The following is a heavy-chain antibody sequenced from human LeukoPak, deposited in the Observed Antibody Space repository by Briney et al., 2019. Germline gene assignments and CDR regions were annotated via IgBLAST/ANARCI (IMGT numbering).Heavy chain of an antibody. CDR2: ISSDGGST. Sequence: GGSLRLSCAASGFTFGMYAMHWVRQAPGKGLEYVSAISSDGGSTYYANSVKGRFTISRDNAKNTLYLQMNSLRAEDTAVYYCVRSQNYYDSSGSFADAFDIWGQGTMVTVSS. CDR3: VRSQNYYDSSGSFADAFDI. V-gene: IGHV3-64*01. D-gene: IGHD3-22*01. J-gene: IGHJ3*02. CDR1: GFTFGMYA.